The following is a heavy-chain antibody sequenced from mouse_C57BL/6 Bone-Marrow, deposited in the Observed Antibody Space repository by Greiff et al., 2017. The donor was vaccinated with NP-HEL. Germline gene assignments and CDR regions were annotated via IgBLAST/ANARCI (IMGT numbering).Heavy chain of an antibody. CDR2: IYPGDGDT. V-gene: IGHV1-80*01. CDR3: ARLGLYYGSSYEYFDV. D-gene: IGHD1-1*01. J-gene: IGHJ1*03. CDR1: GYAFSSYW. Sequence: VQLQQSGAELVKPGASVKISCKASGYAFSSYWMNWVKQRPGKGLEWIGQIYPGDGDTNYNGKFKGKATLTADKSSSTAYMQLSSLTSEDSAVYFCARLGLYYGSSYEYFDVWGTGTTVTVSS.